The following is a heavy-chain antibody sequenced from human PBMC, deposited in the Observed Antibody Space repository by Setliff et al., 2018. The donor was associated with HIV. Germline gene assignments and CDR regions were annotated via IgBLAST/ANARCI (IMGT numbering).Heavy chain of an antibody. J-gene: IGHJ5*02. CDR3: ASRVYYYDSNKVLREEGFDP. V-gene: IGHV4-39*01. D-gene: IGHD3-22*01. CDR2: IHHSGTA. CDR1: GGSITRTPYY. Sequence: PSETLSLTCTVSGGSITRTPYYWGWIRQPPGKGLEWIGSIHHSGTAYDDPSLKGRVTISVDTSKNQFSLNLTSVTAADTAVYFCASRVYYYDSNKVLREEGFDPWGQGTLVTVSS.